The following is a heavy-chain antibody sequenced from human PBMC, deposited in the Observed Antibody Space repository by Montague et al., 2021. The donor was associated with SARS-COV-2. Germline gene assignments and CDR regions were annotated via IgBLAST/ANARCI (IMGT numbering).Heavy chain of an antibody. J-gene: IGHJ4*02. CDR2: IDWDDDK. D-gene: IGHD3-9*01. CDR1: GFSLSTSGMC. Sequence: PALVKTTQTLTLTCTFSGFSLSTSGMCVSWIRQPPGKALEWLALIDWDDDKYYSTSLKTRLTISKDTSKNQVVLTMTNMDPVDTATYHCARIRDYDILTGSYSGFDYWGQGTLVTVSS. CDR3: ARIRDYDILTGSYSGFDY. V-gene: IGHV2-70*01.